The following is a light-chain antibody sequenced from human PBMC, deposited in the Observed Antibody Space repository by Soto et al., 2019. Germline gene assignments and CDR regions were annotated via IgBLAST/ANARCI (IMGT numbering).Light chain of an antibody. CDR3: HQYGTSPQT. CDR1: QSVGNNF. V-gene: IGKV3-20*01. Sequence: SVLTQSPDTLSLSPVERATLSCRASQSVGNNFLAWYQQKPGQAPTLLIYDASSRASGLPDRFSGSGSETDFTLTVSRLELEDFAVYFCHQYGTSPQTFGQGTKVDIK. CDR2: DAS. J-gene: IGKJ1*01.